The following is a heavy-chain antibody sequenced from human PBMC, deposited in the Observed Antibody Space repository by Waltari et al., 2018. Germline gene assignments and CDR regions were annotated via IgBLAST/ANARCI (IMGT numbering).Heavy chain of an antibody. J-gene: IGHJ4*02. CDR1: GFTFATYG. Sequence: EVQLVESGGGLVQPGWSLRLSCAASGFTFATYGMNWVRQAPGKGLEWVSYITNSGSGMYYADSVRGRFTISRDNAKNSLYLQMNSLRAEDTAVYYCARRFDSWGQGTLVTVSS. CDR2: ITNSGSGM. CDR3: ARRFDS. V-gene: IGHV3-48*01.